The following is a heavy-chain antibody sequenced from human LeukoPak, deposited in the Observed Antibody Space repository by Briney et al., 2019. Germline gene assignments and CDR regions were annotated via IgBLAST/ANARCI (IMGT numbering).Heavy chain of an antibody. V-gene: IGHV3-21*01. CDR2: ISSASSNI. Sequence: GGSLRLSCAASGFTFSSYSMNWVRQAPGKGLEWVSSISSASSNIYYADSVKGRFTISRDNAKNSLYLQMNSLRAEDTAVYYCARVPSSSCCDYWGQGTLVTVSS. D-gene: IGHD6-13*01. CDR1: GFTFSSYS. CDR3: ARVPSSSCCDY. J-gene: IGHJ4*02.